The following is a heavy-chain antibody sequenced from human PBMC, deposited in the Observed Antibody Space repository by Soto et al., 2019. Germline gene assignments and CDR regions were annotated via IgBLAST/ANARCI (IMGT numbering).Heavy chain of an antibody. J-gene: IGHJ4*02. CDR2: ISPMFGAA. CDR3: AREVQVHTPAFVY. Sequence: QVQLVQSGAEMKKPGSSVKVSCQSSGGTFNTYAMNWVRQAPGQGPEWMGDISPMFGAANYAPKFQGRVNISADESTGTSYMPLRSLTSEDTALYFCAREVQVHTPAFVYWGQGNLVTVSS. V-gene: IGHV1-69*19. D-gene: IGHD3-10*01. CDR1: GGTFNTYA.